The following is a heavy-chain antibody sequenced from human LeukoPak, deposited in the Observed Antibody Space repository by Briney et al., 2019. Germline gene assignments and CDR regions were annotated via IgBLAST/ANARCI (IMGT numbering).Heavy chain of an antibody. Sequence: PGASVKVSCKASGYTFTSYAMHWVRQAPGQRLEWMGWINAGNGNTKYSQKFQGRVTITRDTSASTAYMELSSLRSEDTAVYYCARAGDYGDYDWFDPWGQGTLVTDSS. CDR2: INAGNGNT. D-gene: IGHD4-17*01. J-gene: IGHJ5*02. CDR3: ARAGDYGDYDWFDP. V-gene: IGHV1-3*01. CDR1: GYTFTSYA.